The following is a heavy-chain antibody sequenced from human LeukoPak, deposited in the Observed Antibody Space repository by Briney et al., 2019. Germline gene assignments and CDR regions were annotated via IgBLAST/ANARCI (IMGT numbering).Heavy chain of an antibody. CDR3: ARDQYYYDSTLDY. J-gene: IGHJ4*02. CDR2: IWYDGSNK. Sequence: GRSLRLSCAASGFTFSSYGMHWVRQAPGKGLEWVAVIWYDGSNKYYADSVKGRFTISRDNSKNTLYLQMNSLRAEDTAVYYCARDQYYYDSTLDYWGQGTLVTVSS. V-gene: IGHV3-33*01. CDR1: GFTFSSYG. D-gene: IGHD3-22*01.